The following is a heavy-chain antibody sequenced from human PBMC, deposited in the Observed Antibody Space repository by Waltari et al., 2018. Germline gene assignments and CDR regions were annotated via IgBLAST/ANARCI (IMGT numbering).Heavy chain of an antibody. D-gene: IGHD3-3*01. CDR2: MNPNSGNT. Sequence: QVQLVQSGAEVKKPGASVKVSCKASGYTFTGYYMHWVRQATGQGLEWMGGMNPNSGNTGYAQKFQGRVTITRNTSISTAYMELSSLRSEDTAVYYCARAVDLDFWSGYSDYWGQGTLVTVSS. CDR1: GYTFTGYY. V-gene: IGHV1-8*03. CDR3: ARAVDLDFWSGYSDY. J-gene: IGHJ4*02.